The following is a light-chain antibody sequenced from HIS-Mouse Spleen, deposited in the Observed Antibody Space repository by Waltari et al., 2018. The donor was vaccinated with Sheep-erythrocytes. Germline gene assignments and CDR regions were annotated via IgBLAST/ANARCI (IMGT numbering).Light chain of an antibody. CDR1: QSVSSSY. CDR2: VAS. Sequence: EIVLTQSPGTLSLSPGERATLSCRASQSVSSSYLAWYQQKPGQAPRLLIYVASSRATGIPDRFSGSGSCTDFTLTISRLEPEDFAVYYCQHYGSSPWTFGQGTKVEIK. V-gene: IGKV3-20*01. J-gene: IGKJ1*01. CDR3: QHYGSSPWT.